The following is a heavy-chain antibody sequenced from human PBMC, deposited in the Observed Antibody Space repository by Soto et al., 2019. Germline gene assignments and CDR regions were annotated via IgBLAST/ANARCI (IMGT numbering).Heavy chain of an antibody. CDR1: GGSISGSD. CDR3: ARSVAVPGAHTDY. CDR2: VYYTGST. Sequence: SETLCLTCSVSGGSISGSDGSWIRQSPGKGLEWLGYVYYTGSTNYSPSLRSRVSISVDTSKNEFSLRLSSVTAADTAVYFCARSVAVPGAHTDYWGQGTQVTSPQ. V-gene: IGHV4-59*01. D-gene: IGHD6-19*01. J-gene: IGHJ4*02.